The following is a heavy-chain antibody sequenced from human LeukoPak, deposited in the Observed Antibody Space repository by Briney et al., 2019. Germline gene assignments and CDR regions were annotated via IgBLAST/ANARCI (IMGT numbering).Heavy chain of an antibody. CDR3: ARVPPLYYYDSSGYYDY. J-gene: IGHJ4*01. CDR1: GYTFTSYG. Sequence: VSVSLSCKASGYTFTSYGISWVRQAPGQGLEWMGWISAYNGNTNYAQKLQGRVTMTTDTSTSTAYMELRSLRSDDTAVYYCARVPPLYYYDSSGYYDYWGQGNLLTVPS. CDR2: ISAYNGNT. D-gene: IGHD3-22*01. V-gene: IGHV1-18*01.